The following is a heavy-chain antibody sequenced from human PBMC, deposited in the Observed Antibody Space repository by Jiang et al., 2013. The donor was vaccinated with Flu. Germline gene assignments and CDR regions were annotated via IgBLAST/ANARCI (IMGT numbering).Heavy chain of an antibody. CDR1: GGSISSYY. CDR3: ARREQLDWYFDL. Sequence: GLLKPSETLSLTCTVSGGSISSYYWSWIRQPPGKGLEWIGYIYYSGSTNYNPSLKSRVTISVDTSRNQFSLKLSSVTAADTAVYYCARREQLDWYFDLWGRGTLVTVSS. CDR2: IYYSGST. D-gene: IGHD6-13*01. V-gene: IGHV4-59*01. J-gene: IGHJ2*01.